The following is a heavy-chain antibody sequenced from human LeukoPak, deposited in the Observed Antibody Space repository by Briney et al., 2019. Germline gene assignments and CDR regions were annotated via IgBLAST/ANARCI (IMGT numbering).Heavy chain of an antibody. V-gene: IGHV3-30*18. D-gene: IGHD3-22*01. CDR1: GFTFSSYG. CDR3: AKLPGHSEYYYDSKIHY. CDR2: ISYDGSNK. Sequence: GGSLRLSCAASGFTFSSYGMHWVRQAPGKGLEWVAVISYDGSNKYYADSVKGRFTISRDNSKNTLYLQMNSLRAEDTAVYYCAKLPGHSEYYYDSKIHYWGQGTLVTVSS. J-gene: IGHJ4*02.